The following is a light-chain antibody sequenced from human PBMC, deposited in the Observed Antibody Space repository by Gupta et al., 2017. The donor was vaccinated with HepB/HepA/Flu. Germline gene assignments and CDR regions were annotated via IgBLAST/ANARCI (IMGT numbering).Light chain of an antibody. Sequence: QSALTQPASVSGSPRQSITISCTGTSSDIGAYNYVSWFQQRPGQVPKLMIYDVDNRPSGVSNRFSGSKSGNTASLTISGLQTEDEADYYCSSYTTISTRIFGGGTRLTVL. CDR3: SSYTTISTRI. CDR2: DVD. J-gene: IGLJ2*01. CDR1: SSDIGAYNY. V-gene: IGLV2-14*03.